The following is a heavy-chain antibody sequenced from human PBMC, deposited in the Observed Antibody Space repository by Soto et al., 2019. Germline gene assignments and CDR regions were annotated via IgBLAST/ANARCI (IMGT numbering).Heavy chain of an antibody. V-gene: IGHV1-18*01. D-gene: IGHD6-19*01. Sequence: ASVKVSCKASGYTFTSYGISWVRQAPGQGVEWMGWISDYNGNTNYAQKLQGRVTMTTDTSTSTAYMELRSLRSDDTAVYYCARGPIKQWLVDYWGQGTLVTVSS. CDR1: GYTFTSYG. J-gene: IGHJ4*02. CDR2: ISDYNGNT. CDR3: ARGPIKQWLVDY.